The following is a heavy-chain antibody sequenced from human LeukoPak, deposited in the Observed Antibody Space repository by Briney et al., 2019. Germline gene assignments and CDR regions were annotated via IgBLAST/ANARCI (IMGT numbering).Heavy chain of an antibody. D-gene: IGHD3-22*01. CDR2: VSYSGST. Sequence: SETLSLTCTVSGGSISSGDSYWSWIRQPPGEGLEWIGYVSYSGSTYYNPSLKSRLTISMDTSNNQFSLNLRSVTAADTAVYYCARAVVYYYDSSGYPNYYYYMDVWGKGTTVTVSS. CDR3: ARAVVYYYDSSGYPNYYYYMDV. V-gene: IGHV4-30-4*08. CDR1: GGSISSGDSY. J-gene: IGHJ6*03.